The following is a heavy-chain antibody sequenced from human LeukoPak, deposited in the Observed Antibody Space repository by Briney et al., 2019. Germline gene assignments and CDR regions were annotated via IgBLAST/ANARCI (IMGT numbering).Heavy chain of an antibody. CDR2: ISYDGGHK. V-gene: IGHV3-30*18. CDR1: GFTFSNYG. Sequence: GGSLRLSCAASGFTFSNYGMHWVRQAPGKGLEWVAVISYDGGHKYYADSVKGRFTISRDNTKKMLYLQMNSLRVEDTGVFYCAKVKAAAPGPYYYGMDVWGQGTTVIVSS. J-gene: IGHJ6*02. CDR3: AKVKAAAPGPYYYGMDV. D-gene: IGHD6-13*01.